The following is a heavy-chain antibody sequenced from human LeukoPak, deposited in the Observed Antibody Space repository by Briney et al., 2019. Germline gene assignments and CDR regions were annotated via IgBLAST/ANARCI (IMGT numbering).Heavy chain of an antibody. V-gene: IGHV3-23*01. Sequence: PGGSLRLSCVASGFTFSSYAMSWARQAPGKGLEWVSGISGSGGSTYYADSVKGRFTISRDDSKNTLYLQVNSLRAEDTAVYYCAKDRRLRVTQWDAFDYWGQGTLVTVSS. J-gene: IGHJ4*02. D-gene: IGHD1-26*01. CDR1: GFTFSSYA. CDR2: ISGSGGST. CDR3: AKDRRLRVTQWDAFDY.